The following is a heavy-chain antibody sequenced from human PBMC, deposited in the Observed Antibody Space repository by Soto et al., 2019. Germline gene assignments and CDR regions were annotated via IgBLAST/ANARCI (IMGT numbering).Heavy chain of an antibody. V-gene: IGHV1-2*04. CDR1: GYTFTGYY. D-gene: IGHD3-22*01. CDR2: INPNSGGT. CDR3: ARDLREVHYYDSSGYYWFDS. Sequence: ASVKVSCKASGYTFTGYYMHWVRQAPGQGLEWMGWINPNSGGTNYAQKFQGWVTMTRDTSISTAYMELSRLRSDDTAVYYCARDLREVHYYDSSGYYWFDSWGQGSLVTVSS. J-gene: IGHJ5*01.